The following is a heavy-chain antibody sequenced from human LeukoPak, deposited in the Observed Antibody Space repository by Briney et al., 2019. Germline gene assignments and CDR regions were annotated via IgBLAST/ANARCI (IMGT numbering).Heavy chain of an antibody. CDR1: GFTFSSYA. Sequence: GGSLRLSCAASGFTFSSYAMHWVRQAPGKGLEWVAVISYDGSNKYYADSVRGGFTISRDNSKNTLYLQMNSLRAEDTAVYYCARPIFGVVPHSYGMDVWGQGTTVTVSS. J-gene: IGHJ6*02. CDR2: ISYDGSNK. D-gene: IGHD3-3*01. CDR3: ARPIFGVVPHSYGMDV. V-gene: IGHV3-30-3*01.